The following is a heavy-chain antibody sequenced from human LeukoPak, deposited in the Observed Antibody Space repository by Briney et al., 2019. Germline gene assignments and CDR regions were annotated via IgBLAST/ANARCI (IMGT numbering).Heavy chain of an antibody. V-gene: IGHV3-23*01. CDR1: GFTFNNCA. CDR2: ISGTGANT. CDR3: AKTGYSSRWTYYFDY. Sequence: GGSLRLSFGASGFTFNNCAMGWVRQAPVKGLEWVSVISGTGANTFYADSVKGRFTISRDNSKNTLYLQMNSLRAEDTAVYYCAKTGYSSRWTYYFDYWGQGTLVTVSS. D-gene: IGHD6-13*01. J-gene: IGHJ4*02.